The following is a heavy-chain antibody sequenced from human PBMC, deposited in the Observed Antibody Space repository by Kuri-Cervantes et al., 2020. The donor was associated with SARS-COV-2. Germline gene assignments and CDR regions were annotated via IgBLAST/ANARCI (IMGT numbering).Heavy chain of an antibody. CDR3: ARQVTISGVVAQNWFDP. D-gene: IGHD3-3*01. Sequence: GSLRLSCSVSGGSISSSGYYWGWIRPAPGKEMEWIGSVYHSGSAYYNPSLKSRVAISVDTSKNQFSLKLSSVTAADTAVYYCARQVTISGVVAQNWFDPWGQGTLVTVSS. J-gene: IGHJ5*02. V-gene: IGHV4-39*01. CDR1: GGSISSSGYY. CDR2: VYHSGSA.